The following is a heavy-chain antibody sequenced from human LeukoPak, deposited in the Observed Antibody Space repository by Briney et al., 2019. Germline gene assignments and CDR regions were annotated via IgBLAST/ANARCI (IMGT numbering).Heavy chain of an antibody. Sequence: PGGSLRLSCAASGFTFSSSSMHWVRQAPGKGLEWVAVISYDGRSKYYGDSVKGRFTISRDNSKNTLYLQMNSLRAEDSAVYYCAKDLGYYSSYYYGMDVWGQGTTVTVSS. J-gene: IGHJ6*02. V-gene: IGHV3-30*18. CDR1: GFTFSSSS. D-gene: IGHD4-11*01. CDR3: AKDLGYYSSYYYGMDV. CDR2: ISYDGRSK.